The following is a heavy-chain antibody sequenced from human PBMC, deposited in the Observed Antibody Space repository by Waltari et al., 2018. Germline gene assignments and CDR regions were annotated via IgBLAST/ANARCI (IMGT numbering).Heavy chain of an antibody. CDR1: GFTFSSYE. CDR3: ARDPGGESIAARLLDY. CDR2: IRSSVSTI. V-gene: IGHV3-48*03. J-gene: IGHJ4*02. Sequence: EVQLVESGGGLVQPGGSLRLSCAASGFTFSSYEMNWVRQAPGKGLEWVSYIRSSVSTIYYADSVKGRFTISRDNAKNSLYLQMNSLRAEDTAVYYCARDPGGESIAARLLDYWGQGTLVTVSS. D-gene: IGHD6-6*01.